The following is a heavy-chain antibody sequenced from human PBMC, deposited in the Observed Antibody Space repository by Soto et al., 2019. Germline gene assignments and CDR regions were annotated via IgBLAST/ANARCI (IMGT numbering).Heavy chain of an antibody. J-gene: IGHJ4*02. V-gene: IGHV3-30-3*01. CDR2: ISYDGSNK. CDR1: GFTFSSYA. D-gene: IGHD5-12*01. CDR3: ASSVEMATITWGY. Sequence: QVQLVESGGGVVQPGRSLRLSCAASGFTFSSYAMHWVRQAPGKGLEWVAVISYDGSNKYYADSVKGRFTISRDNSKNTLYLQMNSLRAEDTAVYYCASSVEMATITWGYWGQGTLVTVSS.